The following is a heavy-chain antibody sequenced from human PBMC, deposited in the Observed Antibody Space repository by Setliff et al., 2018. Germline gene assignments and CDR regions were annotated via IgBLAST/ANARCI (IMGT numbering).Heavy chain of an antibody. D-gene: IGHD3-22*01. CDR1: GYTFNTYG. CDR3: ARETYYYDSSGYYPYYFDY. CDR2: ISCYNGDR. J-gene: IGHJ4*02. Sequence: ASVKVSCKTSGYTFNTYGISWVRQAPGQGLEWMGWISCYNGDRRYAQSLQGRVTVTTDTSTNTVYMELRSLRSDDTALYHCARETYYYDSSGYYPYYFDYWGQGTLVTVSS. V-gene: IGHV1-18*01.